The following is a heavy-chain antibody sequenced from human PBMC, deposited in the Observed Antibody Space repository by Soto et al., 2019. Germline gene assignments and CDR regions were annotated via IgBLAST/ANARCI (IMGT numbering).Heavy chain of an antibody. CDR2: INHSGST. Sequence: SETLSLTCAVYGGSFSGYYRSWIRQPPGKGLEWIGEINHSGSTNYNPSLKSRVTISVDTSKNQFSLKLSSVTAADTAVYYCAREGVSPFDYWGQGTLVTVSS. CDR1: GGSFSGYY. V-gene: IGHV4-34*01. J-gene: IGHJ4*02. CDR3: AREGVSPFDY. D-gene: IGHD3-10*01.